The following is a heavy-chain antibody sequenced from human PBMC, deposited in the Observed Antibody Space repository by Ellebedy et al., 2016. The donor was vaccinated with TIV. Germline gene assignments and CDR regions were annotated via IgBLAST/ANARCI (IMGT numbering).Heavy chain of an antibody. J-gene: IGHJ5*02. V-gene: IGHV3-11*01. D-gene: IGHD6-19*01. Sequence: PGGSLRLSCEASGFTFIDYYMSWLRQAPGKGLEWVSYISSTGNTIFYADSVKGRLTISRDNAKNSLYLQMSSLRAEDTAVYYCARGIGGWWFDLWGQGTLVTVSS. CDR3: ARGIGGWWFDL. CDR1: GFTFIDYY. CDR2: ISSTGNTI.